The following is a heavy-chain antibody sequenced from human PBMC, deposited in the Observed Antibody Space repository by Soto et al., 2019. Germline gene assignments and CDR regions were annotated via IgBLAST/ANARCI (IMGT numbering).Heavy chain of an antibody. CDR3: ARRYSNGDFDF. V-gene: IGHV5-10-1*01. CDR2: IDPSDSRT. J-gene: IGHJ4*02. D-gene: IGHD2-8*01. Sequence: GESLKTSCAASGYMFPIYHISWLRQMPGKGLERVGKIDPSDSRTMYRPSSRARITISVDKSINTAYLEWGRLKASDTAMYYCARRYSNGDFDFWGQGTKVTVSS. CDR1: GYMFPIYH.